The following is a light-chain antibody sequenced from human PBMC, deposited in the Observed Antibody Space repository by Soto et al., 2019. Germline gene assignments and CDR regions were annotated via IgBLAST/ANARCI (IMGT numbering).Light chain of an antibody. CDR3: QQYSSFSRT. CDR1: QTISSW. V-gene: IGKV1-5*01. Sequence: DIQMTQSPSTLSASVGDRVTITCRASQTISSWLAWYQQKPGKATELLIYDASTLESGVTSRFSGSGSGTEFSLTITSLQPDDFATFYCQQYSSFSRTFGQGTRWIS. CDR2: DAS. J-gene: IGKJ1*01.